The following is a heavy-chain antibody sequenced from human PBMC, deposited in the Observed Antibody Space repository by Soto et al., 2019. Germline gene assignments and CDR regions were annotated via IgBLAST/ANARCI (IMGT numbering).Heavy chain of an antibody. CDR1: GYTFTSYY. CDR3: ARDRIDIVGTTLDY. V-gene: IGHV1-46*01. CDR2: INPSDGST. Sequence: SVKVSCKASGYTFTSYYMHWVRQAPGQGLEWMGIINPSDGSTSYAQKFQGRVTMTRDTSTSTGYMELKSLRFDDTAVYYCARDRIDIVGTTLDYWGQGTPVTLSS. D-gene: IGHD1-26*01. J-gene: IGHJ4*02.